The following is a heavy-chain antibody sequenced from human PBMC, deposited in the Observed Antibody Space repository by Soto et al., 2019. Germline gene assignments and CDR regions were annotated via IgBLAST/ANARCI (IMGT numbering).Heavy chain of an antibody. V-gene: IGHV3-30*03. CDR2: ISYDGTNK. J-gene: IGHJ5*02. CDR3: ARDGRIAATKGDLYNWFDP. CDR1: GFTFSSYG. D-gene: IGHD6-13*01. Sequence: QVQLVESGGGVVQPGRSLRLSCAASGFTFSSYGMHWVRQAPGKGLEWVAVISYDGTNKYYVDSVEGRFTISRDNSKNTLYLQINSLRAEDTAVYYCARDGRIAATKGDLYNWFDPWGQGTLVTVSS.